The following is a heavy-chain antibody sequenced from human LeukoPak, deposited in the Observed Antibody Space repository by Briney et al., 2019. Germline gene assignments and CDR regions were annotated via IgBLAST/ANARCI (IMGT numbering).Heavy chain of an antibody. D-gene: IGHD3-16*01. CDR2: IYYSGST. CDR3: ARDPSVMITFGGAPI. CDR1: GGSISSGGYF. Sequence: SETLSLTCTVSGGSISSGGYFWSWIRQHPGKGLEWIGYIYYSGSTYYNPSLKSRVSISVDTSKNQFSLKLSSVTAADTAVYYCARDPSVMITFGGAPIWGQGTLVTVSP. V-gene: IGHV4-31*03. J-gene: IGHJ4*02.